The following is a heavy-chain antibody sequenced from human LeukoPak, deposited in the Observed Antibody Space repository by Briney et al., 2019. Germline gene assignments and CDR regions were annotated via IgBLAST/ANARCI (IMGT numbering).Heavy chain of an antibody. J-gene: IGHJ6*02. Sequence: GGSLRLSCAASGFTFDDYAMNWVRQAPGKGLEWVSVISGSGGTTYYADSVKGRFTISRDSSKNTLYLQMNSLRAEDTAVYYCAKVSGGGLYYDGMDVWGQGTTVTVSS. CDR1: GFTFDDYA. D-gene: IGHD1-14*01. V-gene: IGHV3-23*01. CDR3: AKVSGGGLYYDGMDV. CDR2: ISGSGGTT.